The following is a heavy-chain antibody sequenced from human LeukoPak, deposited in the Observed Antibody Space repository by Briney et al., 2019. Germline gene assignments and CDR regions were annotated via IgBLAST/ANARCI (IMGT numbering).Heavy chain of an antibody. V-gene: IGHV4-34*01. Sequence: SETLSLTCAVYGGSFSVYYWSWIRQPPGKGLEWIGEINHSGSTNYNPSLKSRVTISVDTSKNQFSLKLSSVTAADTAVYYCASKPRGTVVTHFDYWGQGTLVTVSS. CDR2: INHSGST. J-gene: IGHJ4*02. CDR3: ASKPRGTVVTHFDY. D-gene: IGHD4-23*01. CDR1: GGSFSVYY.